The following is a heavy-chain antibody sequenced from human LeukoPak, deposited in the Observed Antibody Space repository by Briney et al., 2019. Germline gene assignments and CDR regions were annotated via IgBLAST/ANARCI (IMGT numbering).Heavy chain of an antibody. D-gene: IGHD5-18*01. CDR3: ARDFKQLWFT. J-gene: IGHJ5*02. CDR2: ISSSSSYI. Sequence: GGSLRLSCAASGFTVSSKYMSWVRQAPGKGLEWVSSISSSSSYIYYADSVKGRFTISRDNAKNSLYLQMNSLRAEDTAVYYCARDFKQLWFTWGQGTLVTVSS. CDR1: GFTVSSKY. V-gene: IGHV3-21*01.